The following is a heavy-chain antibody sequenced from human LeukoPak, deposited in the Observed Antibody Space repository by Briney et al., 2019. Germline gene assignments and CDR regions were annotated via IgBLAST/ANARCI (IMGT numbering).Heavy chain of an antibody. CDR3: LLIILGGSSQH. V-gene: IGHV3-7*01. CDR1: GFTFGKYW. J-gene: IGHJ1*01. CDR2: IKLDGSEK. Sequence: PGGSLRLSCVASGFTFGKYWMSWVRQAPGKGLEWVANIKLDGSEKNYVDSVKGRFTISRDNTKNSLYLQMNSLRVEDTAVYYCLLIILGGSSQHWGQGTLVTVSS. D-gene: IGHD3-3*01.